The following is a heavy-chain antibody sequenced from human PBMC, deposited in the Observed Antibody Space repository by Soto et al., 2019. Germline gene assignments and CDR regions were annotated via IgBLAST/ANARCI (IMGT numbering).Heavy chain of an antibody. D-gene: IGHD2-2*01. CDR1: GYTFTSYG. CDR3: TGDTRRASEDTEVVPAARRFDY. CDR2: ISAYNGNT. Sequence: QVQLVQSGAEVKKPGASVKVSCKASGYTFTSYGISWVRQAPGQGLEWMGWISAYNGNTNYAQKLQGRVTMTTDTSTGIAYMELRSLRSDDTAVYYCTGDTRRASEDTEVVPAARRFDYWGQGTLVTVSS. J-gene: IGHJ4*02. V-gene: IGHV1-18*01.